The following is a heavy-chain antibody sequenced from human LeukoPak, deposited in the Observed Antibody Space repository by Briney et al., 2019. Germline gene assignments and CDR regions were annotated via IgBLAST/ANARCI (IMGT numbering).Heavy chain of an antibody. D-gene: IGHD5-18*01. J-gene: IGHJ6*03. V-gene: IGHV1-69*05. CDR1: GGTFSSYA. CDR2: IIPIFGTA. Sequence: SVKVSCKASGGTFSSYAISWVRQAPGQGLEWMGGIIPIFGTANYAQKFQGRVTITTDESTSTAYMELSSLRSEGTAVYYCARGGYSYGYGHYYYYMDVWGKGTTVTVSS. CDR3: ARGGYSYGYGHYYYYMDV.